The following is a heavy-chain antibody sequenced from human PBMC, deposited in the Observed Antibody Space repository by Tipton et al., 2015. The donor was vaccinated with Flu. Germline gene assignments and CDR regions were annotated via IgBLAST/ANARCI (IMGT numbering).Heavy chain of an antibody. J-gene: IGHJ4*02. CDR2: IYTSGST. V-gene: IGHV4-4*07. D-gene: IGHD3-9*01. CDR1: GGSIRSYY. CDR3: ARDRWDYDSWTGYYFDY. Sequence: TLSLTCTVSGGSIRSYYWSWIRQPAGKGLEWIGSIYTSGSTNYNPSLKSRVTMSVDTSKNQFSLKLTSGTAAGTTVYYCARDRWDYDSWTGYYFDYWGQGTLVTASS.